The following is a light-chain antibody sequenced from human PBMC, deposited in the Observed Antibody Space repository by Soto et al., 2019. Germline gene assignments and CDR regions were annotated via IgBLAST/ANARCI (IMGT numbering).Light chain of an antibody. CDR2: STN. CDR3: ALYMGSGIWV. Sequence: QTVVTQEPSFSVSPGRTVTLTCGLSSGSVSTSYYPSWYQQTPGQAPRTLIYSTNTRSSGVPDRFSGSILGNKAALTITGAQADDEADYYCALYMGSGIWVFGGGTSSPS. V-gene: IGLV8-61*01. J-gene: IGLJ3*02. CDR1: SGSVSTSYY.